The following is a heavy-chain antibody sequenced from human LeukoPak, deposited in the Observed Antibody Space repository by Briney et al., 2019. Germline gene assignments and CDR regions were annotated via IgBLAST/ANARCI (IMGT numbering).Heavy chain of an antibody. V-gene: IGHV4-39*07. CDR2: IYYSGST. CDR1: GGSISSSSYY. J-gene: IGHJ4*02. CDR3: ARGGSSSETLFDY. Sequence: PSETLSLTCTVSGGSISSSSYYCGWIRQPPGKGLEWIGSIYYSGSTYYNPSLKSRVTISVDTSKNQFSLKLSSVTAADTAVYYCARGGSSSETLFDYWGQGTLVTVSS. D-gene: IGHD6-6*01.